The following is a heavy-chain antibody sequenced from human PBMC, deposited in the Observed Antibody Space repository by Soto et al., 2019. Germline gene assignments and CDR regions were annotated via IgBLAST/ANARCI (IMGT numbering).Heavy chain of an antibody. Sequence: GGSLRLSCAASGFTFRSYSVNWVRQAPGKGLEWVSYISSSSSTIYYADSVKGRFTISRDNAKNSLYLQMNSLRAEDTAVYYCARLGYCSSTSCRKDYYYYYMDVWGKGATVTVSS. V-gene: IGHV3-48*01. D-gene: IGHD2-2*01. J-gene: IGHJ6*03. CDR2: ISSSSSTI. CDR3: ARLGYCSSTSCRKDYYYYYMDV. CDR1: GFTFRSYS.